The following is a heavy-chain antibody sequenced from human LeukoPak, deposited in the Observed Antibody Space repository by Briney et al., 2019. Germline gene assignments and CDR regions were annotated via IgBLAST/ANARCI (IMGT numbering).Heavy chain of an antibody. Sequence: ASVKVSCKASVYTFTSYDINWVRQATGQGLEWMGWMNPNSGNTGYAQKFQGRVTMTRNTSISTAYMELSSLRSEDTAVYYCARGFANYGGDYDYYYYYYMDVWGKGTTVTVSS. V-gene: IGHV1-8*01. CDR1: VYTFTSYD. CDR3: ARGFANYGGDYDYYYYYYMDV. D-gene: IGHD4-17*01. CDR2: MNPNSGNT. J-gene: IGHJ6*03.